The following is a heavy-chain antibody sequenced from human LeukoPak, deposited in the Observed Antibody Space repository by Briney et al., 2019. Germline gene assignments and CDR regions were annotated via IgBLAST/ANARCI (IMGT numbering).Heavy chain of an antibody. J-gene: IGHJ4*02. D-gene: IGHD3-16*01. CDR1: GGSISRYY. CDR2: IDDSGNT. CDR3: ATYYDGVGGRGH. V-gene: IGHV4-59*01. Sequence: SETLSLTCTVSGGSISRYYWSWIRRPPGKGLEWIGYIDDSGNTNYNPSLKSQVTISVDKSKNQFTLSLNSVTAADTAVYYCATYYDGVGGRGHWGPGTLVTVSS.